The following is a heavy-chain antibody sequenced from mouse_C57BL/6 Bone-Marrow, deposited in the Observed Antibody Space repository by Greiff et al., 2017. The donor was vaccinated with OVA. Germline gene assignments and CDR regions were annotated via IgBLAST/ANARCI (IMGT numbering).Heavy chain of an antibody. Sequence: SGASVKISCKASGYAFSSYWMNWVKQRPGKGLEWIGQIYPGDGDTNYNGKFKGKATLTADKSSSTAYMQLSSLTSEDSAVYFCARRDSSGSHSDNWGEGTPLTVSS. V-gene: IGHV1-80*01. CDR1: GYAFSSYW. CDR3: ARRDSSGSHSDN. CDR2: IYPGDGDT. J-gene: IGHJ2*01. D-gene: IGHD3-2*02.